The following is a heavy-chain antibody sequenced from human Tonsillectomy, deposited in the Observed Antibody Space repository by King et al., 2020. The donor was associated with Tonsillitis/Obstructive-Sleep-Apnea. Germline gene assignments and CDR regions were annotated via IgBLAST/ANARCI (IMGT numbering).Heavy chain of an antibody. J-gene: IGHJ4*02. V-gene: IGHV1-2*02. CDR3: ESNWVSPSNFEY. Sequence: VQLVQSGAEVKKPGASVKVSCRASGYTFTGYYIHWVRQALGQGLEWMGWINPNTGGTNYAQKFQGRVTLTRDTSISTAYMELSRLRSDDTAVYYCESNWVSPSNFEYWGQGTLVTVSS. D-gene: IGHD1-1*01. CDR1: GYTFTGYY. CDR2: INPNTGGT.